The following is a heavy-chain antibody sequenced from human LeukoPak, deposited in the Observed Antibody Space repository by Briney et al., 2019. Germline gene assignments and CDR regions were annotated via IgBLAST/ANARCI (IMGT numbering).Heavy chain of an antibody. CDR2: IFSSGSTI. CDR1: GFTFSSYS. Sequence: GGSLRLSCAASGFTFSSYSMNWVRQAPGKGLEWVSYIFSSGSTIYYADSVKGRFTISRDNAKNSLYLQMNSLRAEDTAVYYCAQGSGSSIDYWGQGTLVTVSS. V-gene: IGHV3-48*04. D-gene: IGHD3-10*01. CDR3: AQGSGSSIDY. J-gene: IGHJ4*02.